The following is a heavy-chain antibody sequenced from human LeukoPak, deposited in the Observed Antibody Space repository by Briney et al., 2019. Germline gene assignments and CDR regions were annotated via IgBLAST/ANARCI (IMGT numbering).Heavy chain of an antibody. J-gene: IGHJ4*02. Sequence: PSETLSLTCTVSGDSISSGDYYWSWIRQPAGKGLEWIGRISSSGSTNYNPSLKSRVTISVDTSKNQFSLKLSSVTVADTAVYYCAREGPMFDSGTYSKSLGHWGQGTLVTVSS. CDR1: GDSISSGDYY. V-gene: IGHV4-61*02. D-gene: IGHD3-10*01. CDR2: ISSSGST. CDR3: AREGPMFDSGTYSKSLGH.